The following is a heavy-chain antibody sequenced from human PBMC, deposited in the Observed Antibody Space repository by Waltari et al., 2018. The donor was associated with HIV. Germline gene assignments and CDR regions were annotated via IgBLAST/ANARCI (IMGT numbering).Heavy chain of an antibody. D-gene: IGHD1-26*01. CDR3: ARAVVGATSPFDY. J-gene: IGHJ4*02. CDR1: GGSISSYY. Sequence: QVQLQESGPGLVKPSETLSLTCTGPGGSISSYYWSWIRQPPGKGLEWIGYIYYSGSTNYNPSLKSRVTISVDTSKNQFSLKLSSVTAADTAVYYCARAVVGATSPFDYWGQGTLVTVSS. V-gene: IGHV4-59*01. CDR2: IYYSGST.